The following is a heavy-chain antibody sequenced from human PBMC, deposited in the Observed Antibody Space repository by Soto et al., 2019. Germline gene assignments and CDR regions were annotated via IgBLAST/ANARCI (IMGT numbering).Heavy chain of an antibody. CDR3: ARDRTRELHDYGDYASADY. CDR1: GFTVSSNY. V-gene: IGHV3-66*01. J-gene: IGHJ4*02. Sequence: GGSLRLSCAASGFTVSSNYMSWVRQAPGKGLEWVSVIYSGGSTYYADSVKGRFTISRDNSKNTLYLQMNSLRAEDTAVYYCARDRTRELHDYGDYASADYWGQGTLVTVSS. D-gene: IGHD4-17*01. CDR2: IYSGGST.